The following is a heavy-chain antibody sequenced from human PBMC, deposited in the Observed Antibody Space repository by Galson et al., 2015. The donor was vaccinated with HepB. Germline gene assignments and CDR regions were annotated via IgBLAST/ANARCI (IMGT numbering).Heavy chain of an antibody. D-gene: IGHD5/OR15-5a*01. CDR1: GFTFSSYS. Sequence: SLRLSCAASGFTFSSYSMNWVRQAPGKGLEWVSSISSSSSYIYYADSVKGRFTISRDNAKNSLYLQMNSLRAEDTAVYYCARAVYGNDQDVGFDYWGQGTLVTVSS. CDR2: ISSSSSYI. CDR3: ARAVYGNDQDVGFDY. V-gene: IGHV3-21*01. J-gene: IGHJ4*02.